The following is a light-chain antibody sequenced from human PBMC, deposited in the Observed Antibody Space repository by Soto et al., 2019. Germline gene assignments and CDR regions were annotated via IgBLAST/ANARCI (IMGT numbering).Light chain of an antibody. CDR3: QQYHNWPPQYT. Sequence: EIVMTQSPASLSVSPGDGATLSCRASQSVASNVAWYHQKPGQGPRLLIHGASTTAVSVLARSSGSGSGTDFTHTISTLQSENFAVYYCQQYHNWPPQYTFGQGTMLQIK. J-gene: IGKJ2*01. CDR1: QSVASN. CDR2: GAS. V-gene: IGKV3-15*01.